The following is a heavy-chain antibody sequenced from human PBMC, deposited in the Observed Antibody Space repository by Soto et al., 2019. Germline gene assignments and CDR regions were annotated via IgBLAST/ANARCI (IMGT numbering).Heavy chain of an antibody. CDR1: GFTFSSYA. J-gene: IGHJ4*02. CDR2: ISYDGSNK. D-gene: IGHD6-13*01. V-gene: IGHV3-30-3*01. Sequence: GGSVRLSCAASGFTFSSYAMHWVRQAPGKGLEWVAVISYDGSNKYYADSVKGRFTISRDNSKNTLYLQMNSLRAEDTAVYYCARDRQQLVYSYSDYPGQATLVTVSS. CDR3: ARDRQQLVYSYSDY.